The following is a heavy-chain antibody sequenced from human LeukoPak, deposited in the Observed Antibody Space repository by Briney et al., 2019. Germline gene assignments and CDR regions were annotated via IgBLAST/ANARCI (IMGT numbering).Heavy chain of an antibody. CDR3: ARGGAAANPHFDY. D-gene: IGHD6-13*01. J-gene: IGHJ4*02. Sequence: SETLSLTCTVSGGPISSYYWSWIRQPPGKGLEWIGYIYYSGSTNYNPSLKSRVTISVDTSKNQFSLKLGSVTAADTAVYYCARGGAAANPHFDYWGQGTLVTVSS. CDR2: IYYSGST. V-gene: IGHV4-59*01. CDR1: GGPISSYY.